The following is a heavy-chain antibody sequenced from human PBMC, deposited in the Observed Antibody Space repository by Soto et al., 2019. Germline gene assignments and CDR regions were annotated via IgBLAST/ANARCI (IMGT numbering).Heavy chain of an antibody. Sequence: SETLSLTCTVSGGSISSYYWSWIRQPPGKGLEWIGYIYYSGSTNYNPSLKSRVTISVDTSKNQFSLKLSSVTAADTAVYYCASLTSYDSSGYYFYYFDYWGQGTLGTVSS. D-gene: IGHD3-22*01. V-gene: IGHV4-59*01. CDR3: ASLTSYDSSGYYFYYFDY. CDR1: GGSISSYY. J-gene: IGHJ4*02. CDR2: IYYSGST.